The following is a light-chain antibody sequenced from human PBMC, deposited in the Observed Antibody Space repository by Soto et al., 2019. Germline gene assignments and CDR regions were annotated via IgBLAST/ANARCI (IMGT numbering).Light chain of an antibody. CDR1: QSFSVN. CDR3: QQYNSWPWT. J-gene: IGKJ1*01. V-gene: IGKV3-15*01. CDR2: GAS. Sequence: EIVMTQSPGTLSVSPGERATLSCRASQSFSVNLAWYQQKPGQPPRLLIFGASARATGVPARFSGSASGSGSGTDFTLTISSLQSEDFAVYYCQQYNSWPWTFGQGTKVEI.